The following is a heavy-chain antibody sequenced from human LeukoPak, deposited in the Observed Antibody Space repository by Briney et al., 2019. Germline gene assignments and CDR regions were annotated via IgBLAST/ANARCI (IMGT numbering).Heavy chain of an antibody. D-gene: IGHD4-17*01. CDR3: ARDLRWDDDYGSDALDI. CDR1: VFTFDDYG. Sequence: AGGSLRLSCAASVFTFDDYGMSCVRQAPGKGLECVSGINWNGGSTGYADSVKGRFTISRDNAKNTLYLQMNSLRAEDTALYYCARDLRWDDDYGSDALDIWGQGTMVTVSS. V-gene: IGHV3-20*04. CDR2: INWNGGST. J-gene: IGHJ3*02.